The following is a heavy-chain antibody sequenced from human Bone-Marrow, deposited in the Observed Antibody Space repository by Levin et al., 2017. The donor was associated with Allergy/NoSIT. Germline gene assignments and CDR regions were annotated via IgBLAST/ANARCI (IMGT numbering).Heavy chain of an antibody. J-gene: IGHJ4*02. CDR2: IKPLGNAK. CDR1: GFTFNTYW. V-gene: IGHV3-7*01. D-gene: IGHD6-19*01. Sequence: GGSLRLSCAASGFTFNTYWMSWVRQTPGKGLEWVANIKPLGNAKVYVDSVKGRFNISRDNAKNSLYLQMNSLRDEDTAVYYCARGSADSSGVDYWGQGTLVTVPS. CDR3: ARGSADSSGVDY.